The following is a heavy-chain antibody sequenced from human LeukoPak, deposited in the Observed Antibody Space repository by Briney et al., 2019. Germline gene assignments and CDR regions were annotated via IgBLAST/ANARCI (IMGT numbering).Heavy chain of an antibody. V-gene: IGHV4-39*01. CDR2: IYYSGGT. D-gene: IGHD2-2*01. Sequence: SETLSLTCTVSGGSISSSSYYWGWIRQPPGKGLEWIGSIYYSGGTYYNPSLESRVTISVDTSKNQFSLKLSSVTAADTAVYYCGVVPAASFDYWGQGTLVTVSS. CDR3: GVVPAASFDY. J-gene: IGHJ4*02. CDR1: GGSISSSSYY.